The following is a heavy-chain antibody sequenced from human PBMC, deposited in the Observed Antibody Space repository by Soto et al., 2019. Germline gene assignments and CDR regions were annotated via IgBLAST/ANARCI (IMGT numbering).Heavy chain of an antibody. CDR1: GFTFSSYW. Sequence: PGGSLRLSCAASGFTFSSYWMHWVRQAPGKGLAWVAYISSSGSNTNYADSVKGRFTISRDNADNSLYLQMNSLRAEDTAVYYCARYCTSTATNCYSAYWGQGALVTVS. J-gene: IGHJ4*02. V-gene: IGHV3-48*04. D-gene: IGHD1-26*01. CDR2: ISSSGSNT. CDR3: ARYCTSTATNCYSAY.